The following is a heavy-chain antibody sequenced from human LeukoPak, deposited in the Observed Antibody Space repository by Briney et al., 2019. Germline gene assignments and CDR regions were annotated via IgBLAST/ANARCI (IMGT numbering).Heavy chain of an antibody. D-gene: IGHD6-19*01. V-gene: IGHV1-8*03. J-gene: IGHJ4*02. Sequence: ASVKVSCKASGYTFTSYDINWVRQATGQGLEWMGWMNPNSGNTGYAQKFQGRVTITRNTSISTAYMELSSLRSEGTAVYYCARAQMYSSGWEGYGYWGQGTLVTVSS. CDR3: ARAQMYSSGWEGYGY. CDR1: GYTFTSYD. CDR2: MNPNSGNT.